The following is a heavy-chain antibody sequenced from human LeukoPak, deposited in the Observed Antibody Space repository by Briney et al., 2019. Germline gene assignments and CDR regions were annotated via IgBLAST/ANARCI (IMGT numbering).Heavy chain of an antibody. D-gene: IGHD3-22*01. CDR3: ARGLYYYDSSAAMKEDDAFDI. V-gene: IGHV4-34*01. CDR1: GGSFSGYY. CDR2: INHSGST. J-gene: IGHJ3*02. Sequence: SETLSLTCAVYGGSFSGYYWSWIRQPPGKGLEWIGEINHSGSTNYNPSLKSRVTISVDTSKNLFSLKLSSVTAADTAVYYCARGLYYYDSSAAMKEDDAFDIWGQGTMVTVSS.